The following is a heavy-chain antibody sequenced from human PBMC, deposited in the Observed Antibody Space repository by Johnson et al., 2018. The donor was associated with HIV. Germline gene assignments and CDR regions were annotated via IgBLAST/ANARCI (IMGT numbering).Heavy chain of an antibody. J-gene: IGHJ3*02. CDR2: INWNGGRTL. CDR1: GFTFDDYG. V-gene: IGHV3-20*04. CDR3: ARDLAVRSGWYAFDI. Sequence: VQLVESGGGVVRPGGSLRLSCAASGFTFDDYGMSWVRQAPGKGLEWVSGINWNGGRTLHQADSVKGRFTISRDNAENSLYLQMNSLRDDDTAVYYCARDLAVRSGWYAFDIWGQGTMVTVSS. D-gene: IGHD6-13*01.